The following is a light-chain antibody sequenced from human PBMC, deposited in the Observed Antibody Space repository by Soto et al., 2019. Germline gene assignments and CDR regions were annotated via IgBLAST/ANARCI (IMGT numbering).Light chain of an antibody. J-gene: IGKJ1*01. V-gene: IGKV1-6*01. Sequence: AIQMTQSPSSLSASVGDRVTITCRASQGIRNDLGWYQQKPGKAPTLLIYAASSLQSVVPSRFSGSGYGTDFTLTISSLHPEDFATYSCLQDYNYPRTFGQGTKVDIK. CDR3: LQDYNYPRT. CDR2: AAS. CDR1: QGIRND.